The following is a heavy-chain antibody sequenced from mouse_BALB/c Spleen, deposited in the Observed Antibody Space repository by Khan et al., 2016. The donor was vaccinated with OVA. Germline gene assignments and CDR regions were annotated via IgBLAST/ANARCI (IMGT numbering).Heavy chain of an antibody. J-gene: IGHJ3*01. CDR2: IYPGSNNT. V-gene: IGHV1-77*01. CDR3: AREWGAWFTY. CDR1: GYTFTDYN. Sequence: QMQLEESGAELARPGASVKLSCKASGYTFTDYNINWVKQRTGQGLEWIGEIYPGSNNTHYNEKFKGKATLTADKSSSTAYMQLSSLTSEDSAVYFCAREWGAWFTYWGQGTLVTVSA.